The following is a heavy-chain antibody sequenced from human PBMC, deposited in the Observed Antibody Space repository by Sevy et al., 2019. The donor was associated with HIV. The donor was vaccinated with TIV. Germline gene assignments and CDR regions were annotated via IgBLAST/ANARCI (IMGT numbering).Heavy chain of an antibody. CDR2: ISSSSSYI. V-gene: IGHV3-21*01. J-gene: IGHJ4*02. D-gene: IGHD6-13*01. CDR3: ARDNFIAAAGRPPFDY. Sequence: GGSLRLSCAASGFTFSSYSMNWVRQAPGKGLEWVSSISSSSSYIYYAHSVKGRFTISRDNAKNSLYLQMNSLRAEDTAVYYCARDNFIAAAGRPPFDYWGQGTLVTVSS. CDR1: GFTFSSYS.